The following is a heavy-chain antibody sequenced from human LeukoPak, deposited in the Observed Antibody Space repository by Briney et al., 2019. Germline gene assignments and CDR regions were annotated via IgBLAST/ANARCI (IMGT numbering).Heavy chain of an antibody. Sequence: PGGSLRLSCAASGFTFSSYWMSWVRQAPGMGLEWVSVIIGSGDSTYYADSVKGRFTISRDNPKNTLYLQMNSLRAEDTAVYYCARVRCSGGSCYSVYWGQGTLVTVSS. V-gene: IGHV3-23*01. J-gene: IGHJ4*02. D-gene: IGHD2-15*01. CDR1: GFTFSSYW. CDR2: IIGSGDST. CDR3: ARVRCSGGSCYSVY.